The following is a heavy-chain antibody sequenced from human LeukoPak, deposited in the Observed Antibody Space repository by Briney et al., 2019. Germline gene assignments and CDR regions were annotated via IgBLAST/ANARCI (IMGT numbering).Heavy chain of an antibody. V-gene: IGHV4-59*01. CDR3: ARRNKFSSGWFVIDY. J-gene: IGHJ4*02. D-gene: IGHD6-19*01. CDR1: GGSISSYY. CDR2: IYYSGST. Sequence: PSETLSLTCTVSGGSISSYYWSWIRQPPGKGLEWIGYIYYSGSTNYNPSLKSRATISVDTSKNQFSLKLSSVTAADTAVYYCARRNKFSSGWFVIDYWGQGTLVTVSS.